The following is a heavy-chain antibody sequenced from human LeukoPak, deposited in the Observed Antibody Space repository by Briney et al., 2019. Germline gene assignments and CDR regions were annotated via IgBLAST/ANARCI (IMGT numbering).Heavy chain of an antibody. CDR3: ARERGQQLALGYYGMDV. D-gene: IGHD6-13*01. Sequence: ASVKVSCKASGYTFTGYYMHWVRQAPGQGLEWMGGINPNSGDTNYAQKFQGWVTMTRDTSISTAYMELSRLRSDDTAVYYCARERGQQLALGYYGMDVWGQGTTVTVSS. CDR2: INPNSGDT. CDR1: GYTFTGYY. V-gene: IGHV1-2*04. J-gene: IGHJ6*02.